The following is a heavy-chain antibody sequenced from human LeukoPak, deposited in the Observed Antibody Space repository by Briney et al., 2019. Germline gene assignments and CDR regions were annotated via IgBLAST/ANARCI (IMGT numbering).Heavy chain of an antibody. Sequence: SETLSLTCTVSGGSISSGGYYWSWIRQHPGKGLEWIGYIYYSGSTYYNPSLKSRVTISVDTSKNQFSLKLSSVAAADTAVYYCARVVIAAAGIDYWGQGTLVAVSS. J-gene: IGHJ4*02. CDR3: ARVVIAAAGIDY. CDR2: IYYSGST. CDR1: GGSISSGGYY. V-gene: IGHV4-31*03. D-gene: IGHD6-13*01.